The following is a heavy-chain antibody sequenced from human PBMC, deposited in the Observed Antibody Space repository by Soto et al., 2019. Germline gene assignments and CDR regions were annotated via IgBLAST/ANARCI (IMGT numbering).Heavy chain of an antibody. CDR3: ARRITMVRGPYYYYGLDV. CDR2: ISSTSSTK. Sequence: WWSLRLSCSASVFTFSSHAMNWFRQAPGKGLEWVSFISSTSSTKNYADSVKGRFTISRDNAKNSLYLQMSSLRDEDTAVYYCARRITMVRGPYYYYGLDVWGQGTTVTVSS. CDR1: VFTFSSHA. J-gene: IGHJ6*02. D-gene: IGHD3-10*01. V-gene: IGHV3-48*02.